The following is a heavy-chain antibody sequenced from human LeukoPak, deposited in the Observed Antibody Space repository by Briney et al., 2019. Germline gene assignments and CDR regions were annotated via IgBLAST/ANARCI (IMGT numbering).Heavy chain of an antibody. CDR1: GGTFSSYV. CDR2: IIPLLGMT. J-gene: IGHJ3*02. V-gene: IGHV1-69*04. CDR3: APDGFDI. Sequence: SVKVSCKASGGTFSSYVFIWLRQVPGQGFEWMGRIIPLLGMTNYAQQFEGRVTFTADKSSSTVYMELSSLTSEDTAVYYCAPDGFDIWGQGTVVTVSS.